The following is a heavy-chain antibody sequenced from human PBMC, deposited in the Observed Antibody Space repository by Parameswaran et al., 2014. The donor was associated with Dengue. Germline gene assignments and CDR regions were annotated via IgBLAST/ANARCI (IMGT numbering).Heavy chain of an antibody. CDR2: INHSGST. D-gene: IGHD1-26*01. J-gene: IGHJ5*02. CDR3: ARRVREASSGSYYGVPRKGRFDP. V-gene: IGHV4-34*01. Sequence: RWIRQPPGKGLEWIGEINHSGSTNYNPSLKSRVTISVDTSKNQFSLKLSSVTAADTAVYYCARRVREASSGSYYGVPRKGRFDPWGQGTLVTVSS.